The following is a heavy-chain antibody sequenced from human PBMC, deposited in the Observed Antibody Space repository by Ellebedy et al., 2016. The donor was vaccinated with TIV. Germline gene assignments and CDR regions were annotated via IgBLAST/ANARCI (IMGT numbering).Heavy chain of an antibody. D-gene: IGHD1-26*01. J-gene: IGHJ4*02. CDR2: ITGSGVSS. CDR1: GFNFRAYA. CDR3: ARDSVGVKPRYFDY. V-gene: IGHV3-23*01. Sequence: PGGSLRLSCAASGFNFRAYAMSWVRQAPGKGLEWVSGITGSGVSSFYADSVNGRFTLSSDNSKNTLFLQMNSLRVEDTAIYYCARDSVGVKPRYFDYWGRGTLVTVSS.